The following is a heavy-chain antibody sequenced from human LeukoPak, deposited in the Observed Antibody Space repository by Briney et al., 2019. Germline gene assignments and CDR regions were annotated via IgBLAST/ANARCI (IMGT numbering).Heavy chain of an antibody. Sequence: GGSLRLSCAASGFTFSSYAMHWVRQAPGKGLEWVAIIWYDGSNEFYADSVKGRFTISRDNSKNTLFLQMKSLRAEDTAVYYCARDRGTTVTTYYFDYWGQGTLVTVSS. J-gene: IGHJ4*02. CDR1: GFTFSSYA. D-gene: IGHD4-17*01. V-gene: IGHV3-33*01. CDR3: ARDRGTTVTTYYFDY. CDR2: IWYDGSNE.